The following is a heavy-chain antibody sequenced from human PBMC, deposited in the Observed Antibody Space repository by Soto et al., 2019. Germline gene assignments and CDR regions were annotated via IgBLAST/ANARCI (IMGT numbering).Heavy chain of an antibody. Sequence: GGSLRLSCAASGYTFSSYWMSWVRQAPGKGPEWVANIKQDGSEKYYVDSVKGRFTISRDNAGNSLYLQMTSLRAEDSAVYYCVRERELSSFYGMDVWGQGTTVTVS. CDR1: GYTFSSYW. V-gene: IGHV3-7*01. CDR2: IKQDGSEK. J-gene: IGHJ6*02. D-gene: IGHD1-7*01. CDR3: VRERELSSFYGMDV.